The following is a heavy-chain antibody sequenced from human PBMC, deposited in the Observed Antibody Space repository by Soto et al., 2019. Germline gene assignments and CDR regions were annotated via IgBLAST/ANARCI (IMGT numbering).Heavy chain of an antibody. CDR1: CGSISGYY. CDR3: ARQQLLPFYYALDV. D-gene: IGHD6-13*01. Sequence: TLSLTCTVSCGSISGYYWSWIRQSPGKGLEYIGYIYYRGCTNYNPSLKSRVTMSVDTSRNQFSLKVNSVTAADTAVYYCARQQLLPFYYALDVWGQGTTVTVSS. V-gene: IGHV4-59*01. CDR2: IYYRGCT. J-gene: IGHJ6*02.